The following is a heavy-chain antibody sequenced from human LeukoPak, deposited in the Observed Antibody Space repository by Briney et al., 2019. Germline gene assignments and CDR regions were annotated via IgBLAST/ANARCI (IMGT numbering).Heavy chain of an antibody. J-gene: IGHJ5*01. CDR3: ARDGTTNRYNLFDS. Sequence: GGSLRLSCQASGFTFNSFQMNWVRQAPGRGLEWMSYIDTSGTTEYYADSVKRRFTISRDNAKNSLYLQMNRLTGEDTAVYYCARDGTTNRYNLFDSWGQGTLVTVSS. V-gene: IGHV3-48*03. CDR1: GFTFNSFQ. CDR2: IDTSGTTE. D-gene: IGHD2-8*01.